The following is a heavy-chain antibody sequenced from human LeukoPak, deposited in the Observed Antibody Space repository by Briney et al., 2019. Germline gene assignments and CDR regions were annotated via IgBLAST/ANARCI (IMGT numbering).Heavy chain of an antibody. V-gene: IGHV4-61*02. J-gene: IGHJ6*02. CDR2: IYTSGST. CDR1: GGSISSGSYY. Sequence: PSETLSLTCTVSGGSISSGSYYWSWIRQPAGKGLEWIGRIYTSGSTNYNPSLKSRVTISVDTSKNQFSLKLSSVTAADTAVYYCARWPVAGVGSYYYGMDVWGQGTTVTVSS. D-gene: IGHD6-19*01. CDR3: ARWPVAGVGSYYYGMDV.